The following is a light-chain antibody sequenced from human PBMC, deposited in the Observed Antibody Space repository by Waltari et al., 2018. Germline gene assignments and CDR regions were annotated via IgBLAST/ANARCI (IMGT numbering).Light chain of an antibody. CDR1: QSVNSNY. V-gene: IGKV3-20*01. Sequence: EIVMTQSPATLSVSPGERATLSCRARQSVNSNYLAWYQQNPGQAPRLLIYGASSRATGIPDRFSGSGSGTDFIFTISRLEPEDFAVYYCQQYGSSPPYTFGQGTKLEIK. CDR2: GAS. J-gene: IGKJ2*01. CDR3: QQYGSSPPYT.